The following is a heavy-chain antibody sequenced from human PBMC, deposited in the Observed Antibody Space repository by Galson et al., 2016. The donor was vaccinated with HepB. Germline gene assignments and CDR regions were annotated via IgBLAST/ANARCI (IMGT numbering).Heavy chain of an antibody. V-gene: IGHV3-74*01. D-gene: IGHD3-10*01. Sequence: SLRLSCAASGFTFSSFWVHWVRQAPGKGLVWVSRINSDGSYANYADSVKGRFTISRDNAKNTVYLQMNSLRAEDTAVYYCVRDFRVADFWGQGMLVTVSS. J-gene: IGHJ4*02. CDR3: VRDFRVADF. CDR1: GFTFSSFW. CDR2: INSDGSYA.